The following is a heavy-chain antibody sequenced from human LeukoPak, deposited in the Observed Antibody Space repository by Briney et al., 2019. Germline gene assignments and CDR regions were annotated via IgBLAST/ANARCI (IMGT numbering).Heavy chain of an antibody. CDR2: MNPNSGNT. CDR3: ARGSGIPWMTTNWFDP. Sequence: ASVKVSCKASGYTFTSYDINWVRQATGQGLELMGWMNPNSGNTGYAQKFQGRVTMTRNTSISTAYMELSSLRSEDTAVYYCARGSGIPWMTTNWFDPWGQGTLVTVSS. V-gene: IGHV1-8*01. D-gene: IGHD4-11*01. CDR1: GYTFTSYD. J-gene: IGHJ5*02.